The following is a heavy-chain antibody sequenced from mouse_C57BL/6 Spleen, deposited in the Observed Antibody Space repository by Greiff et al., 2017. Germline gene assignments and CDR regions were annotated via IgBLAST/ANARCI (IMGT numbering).Heavy chain of an antibody. CDR3: ARDYDYAPWFAY. Sequence: VHLVESGAELVRPGASVKLSCKASGYTFTDYYINWVKQRPGQGLEWIARIYPGSGNTYYNEKFKGKATLTAEKSSSTAYMQLSSLTSEDSAVYFCARDYDYAPWFAYWGQGTLVTVSA. J-gene: IGHJ3*01. V-gene: IGHV1-76*01. D-gene: IGHD2-4*01. CDR1: GYTFTDYY. CDR2: IYPGSGNT.